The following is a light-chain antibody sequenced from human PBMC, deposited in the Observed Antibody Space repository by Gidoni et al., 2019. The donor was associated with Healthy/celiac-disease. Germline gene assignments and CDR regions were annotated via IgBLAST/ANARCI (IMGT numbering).Light chain of an antibody. CDR2: KAS. CDR3: QQYNSYSET. Sequence: IQMTQHPSTLSASVGDRVTITCRASQSISSWLAWYQQKPGKAPKLLIYKASSLESGVPSRFSGSGSGTEFTLTISSLQPDDFATYYCQQYNSYSETFGQGTKVEIK. V-gene: IGKV1-5*03. CDR1: QSISSW. J-gene: IGKJ1*01.